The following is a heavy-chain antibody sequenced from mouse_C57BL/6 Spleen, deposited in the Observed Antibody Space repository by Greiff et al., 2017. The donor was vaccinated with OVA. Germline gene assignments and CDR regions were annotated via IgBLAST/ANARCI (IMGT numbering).Heavy chain of an antibody. V-gene: IGHV5-6*01. CDR2: ISSGGSYT. CDR3: ANGYDDYAMDY. Sequence: EVQLVESGGDLVKPGGSLKLSCAASGFTFSSYGMSWVRQTPDKRLEWVVTISSGGSYTYYTDSVKGRFTISRDNAKNTLYLQMSSLKSEDTAMYYCANGYDDYAMDYWGQGTSVTVSS. D-gene: IGHD2-2*01. CDR1: GFTFSSYG. J-gene: IGHJ4*01.